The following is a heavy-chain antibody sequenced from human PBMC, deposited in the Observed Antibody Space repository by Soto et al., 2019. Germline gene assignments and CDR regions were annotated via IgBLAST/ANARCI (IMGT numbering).Heavy chain of an antibody. CDR1: GFTFSSYS. J-gene: IGHJ4*02. CDR2: ISSSSSYI. D-gene: IGHD3-10*01. V-gene: IGHV3-21*01. CDR3: ARDLGRLLWFRGIEGRGTYFDY. Sequence: EVQLVESGGGLVKPGGSLRLSCAASGFTFSSYSMNWVRQAPGKGLEWVSSISSSSSYIYYADSVKGRFTISRDNAKNSLYLQMNSLRAEDTAVYYCARDLGRLLWFRGIEGRGTYFDYWGQGTLVTVSS.